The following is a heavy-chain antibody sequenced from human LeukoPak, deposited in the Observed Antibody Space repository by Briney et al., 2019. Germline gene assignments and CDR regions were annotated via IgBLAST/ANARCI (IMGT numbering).Heavy chain of an antibody. CDR1: GFLFSTYW. D-gene: IGHD3-22*01. CDR2: INSDGSST. CDR3: AGPNYYDSTGYYEDAFDI. Sequence: GGSLRLSCAASGFLFSTYWMHWVRQVPGKGLVWVSRINSDGSSTSYADSVKGRFAISRDNAKHTLYLQMNSLRAEDTAVYYCAGPNYYDSTGYYEDAFDIWGQGAMVTVSS. V-gene: IGHV3-74*01. J-gene: IGHJ3*02.